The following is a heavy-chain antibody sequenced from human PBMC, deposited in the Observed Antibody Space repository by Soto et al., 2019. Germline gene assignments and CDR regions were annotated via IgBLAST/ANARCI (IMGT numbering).Heavy chain of an antibody. D-gene: IGHD2-21*01. CDR2: IRGSNGRI. V-gene: IGHV3-23*01. J-gene: IGHJ3*02. CDR3: AKAFGDPYAFDI. CDR1: GFTFSTYA. Sequence: VQLLESGGELVQPGGSLRLSCAASGFTFSTYAMSWVRQAPGKGLEWISNIRGSNGRIDYADSVKGRFTISRDNSKNTLYLEMNSLRAEDTAVYYCAKAFGDPYAFDIWGQGAMVTVSS.